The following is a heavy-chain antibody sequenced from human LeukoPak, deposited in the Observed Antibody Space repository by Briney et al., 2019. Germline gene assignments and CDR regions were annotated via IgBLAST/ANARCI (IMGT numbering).Heavy chain of an antibody. J-gene: IGHJ3*02. V-gene: IGHV1-2*02. Sequence: ASVKVSCKASGYTFTGYYMHWVRQAPGQGLEWMGWINPNSGGTNYAQKFQGRVTMTRDTSISTAYMELSRLRSDDTAVYYCARDQGYYDSSGYDAFDIWGQGTMVTVSS. CDR3: ARDQGYYDSSGYDAFDI. CDR1: GYTFTGYY. D-gene: IGHD3-22*01. CDR2: INPNSGGT.